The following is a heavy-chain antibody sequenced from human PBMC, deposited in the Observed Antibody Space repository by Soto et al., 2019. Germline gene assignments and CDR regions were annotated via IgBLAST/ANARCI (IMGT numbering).Heavy chain of an antibody. CDR3: ARTMVRGIIVKWYFDL. V-gene: IGHV3-33*01. CDR1: GFTFSSHG. CDR2: IWYDGTNK. Sequence: QEQLVESGGGVVQSGRSLRLSCVASGFTFSSHGMHWVRQAPGKGLEWVAAIWYDGTNKYYIDSVKGRFIISRDNSKNTLDLQMNSLRAEDTAVYYCARTMVRGIIVKWYFDLWGRGTLVTVSS. D-gene: IGHD3-10*01. J-gene: IGHJ2*01.